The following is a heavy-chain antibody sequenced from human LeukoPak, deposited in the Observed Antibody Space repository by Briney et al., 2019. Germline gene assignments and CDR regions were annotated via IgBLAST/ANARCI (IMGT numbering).Heavy chain of an antibody. Sequence: PWETLSLTCTVSGGSISSYYWSWIRQPPGKGLEWIGYIYYSGTPTSYNPSLKSRVTISIDTSRNQFSLKLSSVTAADTAVYYCARDSRGGGPDFDYWGRGTLVTVSS. CDR2: IYYSGTPT. CDR3: ARDSRGGGPDFDY. D-gene: IGHD3-16*01. J-gene: IGHJ4*02. CDR1: GGSISSYY. V-gene: IGHV4-59*01.